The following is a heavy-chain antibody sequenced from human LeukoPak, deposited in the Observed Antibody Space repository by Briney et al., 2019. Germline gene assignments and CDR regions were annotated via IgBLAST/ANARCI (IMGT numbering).Heavy chain of an antibody. V-gene: IGHV3-48*03. CDR1: GFTFSSYE. CDR3: AREDTAMVNYYYYGMDV. Sequence: GGSLRLSCAASGFTFSSYEMNCVRQAPGKGLEWVSYISSSGSTIYYADSVKGRFTISRDNAKNSLYLQMNSLRAEDTAVYYCAREDTAMVNYYYYGMDVWGQGTTVTVSS. J-gene: IGHJ6*02. D-gene: IGHD5-18*01. CDR2: ISSSGSTI.